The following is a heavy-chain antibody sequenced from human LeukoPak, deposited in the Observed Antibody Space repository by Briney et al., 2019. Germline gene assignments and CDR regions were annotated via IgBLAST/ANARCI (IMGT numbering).Heavy chain of an antibody. D-gene: IGHD3-10*01. Sequence: GASVKVSCKASGYTFTSHAMNWVRQAPGQGLEWMGWMNPNSGNTGYAQKFQGRVTMTRNTSISTAYMELSSLRSEDTAVYYCARSGVIYYYYYYMDVWGKGTTVTISS. CDR2: MNPNSGNT. V-gene: IGHV1-8*02. CDR3: ARSGVIYYYYYYMDV. CDR1: GYTFTSHA. J-gene: IGHJ6*03.